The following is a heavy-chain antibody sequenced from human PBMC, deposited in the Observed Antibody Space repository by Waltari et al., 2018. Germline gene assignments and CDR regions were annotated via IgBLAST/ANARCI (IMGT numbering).Heavy chain of an antibody. CDR1: GGSISSYY. CDR2: IYYSGST. D-gene: IGHD2-2*01. Sequence: QVQLQESGPGLVKPSETLSLTCPVSGGSISSYYWSWIRQPPGKGLEWIGYIYYSGSTNYNPSLKSRVTISVDTSKNQFSLKLSSVTAADTAVYYCALCSTSCYATYYYGMDVWGQGTTVTVSS. V-gene: IGHV4-59*01. J-gene: IGHJ6*02. CDR3: ALCSTSCYATYYYGMDV.